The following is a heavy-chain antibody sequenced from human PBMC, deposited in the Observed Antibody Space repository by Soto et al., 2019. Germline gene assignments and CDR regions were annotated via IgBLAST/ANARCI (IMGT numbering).Heavy chain of an antibody. D-gene: IGHD5-12*01. J-gene: IGHJ3*02. V-gene: IGHV3-21*01. Sequence: GGSLRVSCAAAELNFRGYSMSWVRQAPGKGLEWVSSISSSSSYIYYADSVKGRFTISRDNAKNSLYLQMNSLRAEDTAVYYCCREMATTDAFDIWGQGTMVTVSS. CDR3: CREMATTDAFDI. CDR2: ISSSSSYI. CDR1: ELNFRGYS.